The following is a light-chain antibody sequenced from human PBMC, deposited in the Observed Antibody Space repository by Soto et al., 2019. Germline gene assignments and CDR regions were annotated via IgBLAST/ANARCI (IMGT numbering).Light chain of an antibody. Sequence: EIVLTQSPATLSLSPGERATLSCRASQSVSSYLAWYQQKPGQAPRLLIYDASNRATGIPARFSGSGSGPDFTLTISSLEPEDFAVYYCQQRSNWPPGFTFGPGTKVDIK. V-gene: IGKV3-11*01. CDR2: DAS. CDR1: QSVSSY. J-gene: IGKJ3*01. CDR3: QQRSNWPPGFT.